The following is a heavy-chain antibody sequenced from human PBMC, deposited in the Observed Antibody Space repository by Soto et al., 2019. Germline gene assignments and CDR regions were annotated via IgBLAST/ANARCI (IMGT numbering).Heavy chain of an antibody. CDR2: ISYDGNKK. CDR1: GFTFSTYG. J-gene: IGHJ6*03. D-gene: IGHD3-10*01. CDR3: AKAISFSYYGSGYYYMDV. Sequence: PGGSLRLSCAASGFTFSTYGMHWVRQAPGRGPEWVSTISYDGNKKYFADSVKGRFTISRDNSKNTLYLQMNSLRGEDTAVFYCAKAISFSYYGSGYYYMDVWGKGTTVTVSS. V-gene: IGHV3-30*18.